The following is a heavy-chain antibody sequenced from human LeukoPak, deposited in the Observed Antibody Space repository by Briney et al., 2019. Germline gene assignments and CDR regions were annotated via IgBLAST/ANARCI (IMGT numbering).Heavy chain of an antibody. D-gene: IGHD6-6*01. CDR1: GFSSDDHV. Sequence: PGGSLRLSCAASGFSSDDHVVHWVRQPPGKGLEWVSHISGDGVSTYYADSVKGRFTISRDNSKNSLYLQMNSLRTEDTALYYCTKVVRPRYSSSSGFDYWGQGTLVTVSS. CDR3: TKVVRPRYSSSSGFDY. V-gene: IGHV3-43*02. CDR2: ISGDGVST. J-gene: IGHJ4*02.